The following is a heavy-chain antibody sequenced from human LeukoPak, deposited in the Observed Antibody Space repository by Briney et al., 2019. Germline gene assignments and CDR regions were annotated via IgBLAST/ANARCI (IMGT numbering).Heavy chain of an antibody. CDR2: IKSKTDGGTT. CDR3: TTQRLVFDY. J-gene: IGHJ4*02. Sequence: GGSLRLSCVASGFTFSNDWMSWVRQAPGKELEWVGRIKSKTDGGTTDYTAPVKGRFIISRDDSKNTVYLQMNSLKTEDTAVYYCTTQRLVFDYWGQGTLVTVSS. CDR1: GFTFSNDW. V-gene: IGHV3-15*01. D-gene: IGHD2-8*02.